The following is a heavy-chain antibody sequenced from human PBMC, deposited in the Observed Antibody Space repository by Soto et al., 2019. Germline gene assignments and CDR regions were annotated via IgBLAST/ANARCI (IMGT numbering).Heavy chain of an antibody. CDR3: ARVPYCGGDCYPAYYFDY. D-gene: IGHD2-21*02. V-gene: IGHV1-18*01. CDR2: INAGNGNT. J-gene: IGHJ4*02. Sequence: ASVKVSCKASGYTFTSYGISWVRQAPGQGLEWMGWINAGNGNTKYSQKLQGRVTITRDTSASTAYMELSSLRSEDTAVYYCARVPYCGGDCYPAYYFDYWGQGTLVTVSS. CDR1: GYTFTSYG.